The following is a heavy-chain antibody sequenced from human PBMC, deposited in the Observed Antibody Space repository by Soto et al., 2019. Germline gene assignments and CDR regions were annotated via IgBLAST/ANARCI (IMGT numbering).Heavy chain of an antibody. V-gene: IGHV3-23*01. CDR2: ISGSGDRT. Sequence: GGSLRLSCAASGITISNYPMSWVRQAPGKGLDWVSGISGSGDRTYYADSAKGRFTISKDISRSSPSLQLDSLGVEDTAVYFCVKDDGGYPSTAPQWGQGTLVTVSS. CDR3: VKDDGGYPSTAPQ. J-gene: IGHJ4*02. D-gene: IGHD3-22*01. CDR1: GITISNYP.